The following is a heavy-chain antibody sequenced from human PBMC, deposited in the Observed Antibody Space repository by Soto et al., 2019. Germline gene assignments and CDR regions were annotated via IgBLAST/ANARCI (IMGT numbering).Heavy chain of an antibody. CDR2: ISAYNGNT. V-gene: IGHV1-18*04. CDR3: AKTFGYSYAIDY. J-gene: IGHJ4*02. Sequence: ASVKVSCKASGYTFTGYYMHWVRQAPGQGLEWMGWISAYNGNTNYAQKLQGRVTMTTDTSTSTAYMELRSLRSDDTAVYYCAKTFGYSYAIDYWGQGTLVTVSS. CDR1: GYTFTGYY. D-gene: IGHD5-18*01.